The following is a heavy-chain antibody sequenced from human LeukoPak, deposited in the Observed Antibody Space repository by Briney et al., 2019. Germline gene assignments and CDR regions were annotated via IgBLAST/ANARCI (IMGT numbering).Heavy chain of an antibody. D-gene: IGHD2-2*01. Sequence: GSLRLSCVASEFSFNGHWMSWVRQAPGKGLEWVSAIDPSSTYIYYADSVKGRFTISRDNAENSLYLQMNSLRVEDTAVYYCARAPTVLVGYCSSSSCQADYWGQGTLVTVSS. CDR2: IDPSSTYI. CDR3: ARAPTVLVGYCSSSSCQADY. CDR1: EFSFNGHW. V-gene: IGHV3-21*01. J-gene: IGHJ4*02.